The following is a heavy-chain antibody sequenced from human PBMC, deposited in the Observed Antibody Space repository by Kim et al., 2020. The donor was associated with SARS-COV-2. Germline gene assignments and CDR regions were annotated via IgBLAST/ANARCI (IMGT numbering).Heavy chain of an antibody. CDR3: ARHLHVPTVTFYWYFDL. D-gene: IGHD3-3*02. CDR2: IFGSGSGT. Sequence: GGSLRLSCSASGFIFSNYAMSWVRQAPGKGLEWVSCIFGSGSGTYFADSVKGRFTMSRDNFQGTLYLQMDNLRAEDTAVYYCARHLHVPTVTFYWYFDLWGRGTRVTVSS. J-gene: IGHJ2*01. V-gene: IGHV3-23*01. CDR1: GFIFSNYA.